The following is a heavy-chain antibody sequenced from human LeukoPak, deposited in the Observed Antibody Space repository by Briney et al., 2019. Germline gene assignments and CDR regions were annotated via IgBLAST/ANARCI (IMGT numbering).Heavy chain of an antibody. J-gene: IGHJ4*02. Sequence: SETLSLTCTVSGGSISSYYWSWIRQPPGKGLEWIGYIYYSGSTNYNPSPKSRVTISVDTSKNQFSLKLSSVTAADTAVYYCARRNWRLGYYFDYWGQGTLVTVSS. D-gene: IGHD2-21*02. CDR3: ARRNWRLGYYFDY. CDR1: GGSISSYY. CDR2: IYYSGST. V-gene: IGHV4-59*08.